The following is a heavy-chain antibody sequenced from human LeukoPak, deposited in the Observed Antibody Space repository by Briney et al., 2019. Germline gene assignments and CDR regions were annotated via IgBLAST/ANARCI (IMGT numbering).Heavy chain of an antibody. V-gene: IGHV1-2*02. CDR3: ARDHFHYDWADY. CDR2: INPNSGGT. J-gene: IGHJ4*02. D-gene: IGHD3-16*01. CDR1: GYTFTGYY. Sequence: GASVTVSFKASGYTFTGYYMHWVRQAPGQGLEWMGWINPNSGGTNYAQKFQGRVTITRDTSISTAYMELSRLRSDDTAVYCCARDHFHYDWADYWGQGTLVTVSS.